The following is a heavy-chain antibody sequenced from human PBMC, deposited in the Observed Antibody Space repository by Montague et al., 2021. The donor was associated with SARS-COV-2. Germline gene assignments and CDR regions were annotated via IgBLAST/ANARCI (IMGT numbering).Heavy chain of an antibody. CDR2: VNFRGRT. J-gene: IGHJ6*02. Sequence: SETLSLTCVVYGGSFNDFYWSWIRQPSGKGLEWIGEVNFRGRTNYNPSLKSRATVSVGKSNNHFSLRLSSVTAADTAVYYCARFPHGSGSYNADYNYGMDVWGQGTTVTVSS. CDR3: ARFPHGSGSYNADYNYGMDV. V-gene: IGHV4-34*01. D-gene: IGHD3-10*01. CDR1: GGSFNDFY.